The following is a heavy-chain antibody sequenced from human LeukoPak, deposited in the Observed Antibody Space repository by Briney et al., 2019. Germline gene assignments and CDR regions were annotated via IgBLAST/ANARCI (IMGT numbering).Heavy chain of an antibody. CDR1: GFTFSSYS. J-gene: IGHJ6*03. V-gene: IGHV3-21*01. Sequence: PGGSLRLSCAASGFTFSSYSMNWVRQAPGKGLEWVSSISSSSSYIYYADSVKGRFTISRDNAKNSLYLQMNSLRAEDTAVYYCARVRLYYYYYYYMDVWGKGTTVTVSS. CDR2: ISSSSSYI. D-gene: IGHD3-16*02. CDR3: ARVRLYYYYYYYMDV.